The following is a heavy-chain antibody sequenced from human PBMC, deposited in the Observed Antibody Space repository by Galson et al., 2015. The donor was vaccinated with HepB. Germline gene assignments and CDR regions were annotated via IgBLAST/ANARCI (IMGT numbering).Heavy chain of an antibody. CDR3: AKAEGIAVAGTCFDF. Sequence: SLRLSCAASGFTFSIYGMHWVRQAPGKGLEWVAVISYDGNNYFYADSVTGRFTISRDNSKNTLYLQMNSLRPEDTAVYYCAKAEGIAVAGTCFDFWGQGTLVTVSS. V-gene: IGHV3-30*18. J-gene: IGHJ4*02. CDR1: GFTFSIYG. D-gene: IGHD6-19*01. CDR2: ISYDGNNY.